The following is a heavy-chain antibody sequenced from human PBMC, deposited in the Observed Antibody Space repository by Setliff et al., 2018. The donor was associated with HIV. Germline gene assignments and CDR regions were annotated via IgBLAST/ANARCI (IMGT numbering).Heavy chain of an antibody. CDR3: AREPTGDFWSGYSSRGLDY. CDR1: GYTFTGYY. V-gene: IGHV1-2*06. D-gene: IGHD3-3*01. Sequence: ASVKVSCKASGYTFTGYYIHWVRQAPGQGLEWMGRINPNSRGTNYAQKFQGRVTMTRDTSINTAYMELSRLTSDDTAFYYCAREPTGDFWSGYSSRGLDYWGQGTLVTVSS. CDR2: INPNSRGT. J-gene: IGHJ4*02.